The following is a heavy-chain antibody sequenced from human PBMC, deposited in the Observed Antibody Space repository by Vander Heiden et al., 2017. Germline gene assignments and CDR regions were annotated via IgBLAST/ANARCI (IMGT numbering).Heavy chain of an antibody. J-gene: IGHJ4*02. CDR1: GFPFNTQA. V-gene: IGHV3-33*01. CDR3: ARDLMKGAYFDY. Sequence: QVHLVESGGGVVQPGRSLRLSCAASGFPFNTQAMHWIRQTPGKGLEWVAFIRLDGSNIYYADSVKGRFTISRDNSKNTLYLQMNSLRAEDTGVYYCARDLMKGAYFDYWGQGTLVTVSS. D-gene: IGHD3-16*01. CDR2: IRLDGSNI.